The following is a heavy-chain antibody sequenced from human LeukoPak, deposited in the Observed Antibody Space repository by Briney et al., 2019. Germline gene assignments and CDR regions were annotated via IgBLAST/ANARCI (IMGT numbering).Heavy chain of an antibody. CDR2: IIPILGIA. J-gene: IGHJ4*02. V-gene: IGHV1-69*04. CDR3: AREEYGSGSYPTYYFDY. D-gene: IGHD3-10*01. Sequence: SVKVSCKASGYTFTSYYMHWVRQAPGQGLEWMGRIIPILGIANYAQKFQGRVTITADKSTSTAYMELSSLRSEDTAVYYCAREEYGSGSYPTYYFDYWGQGTLVTVSS. CDR1: GYTFTSYY.